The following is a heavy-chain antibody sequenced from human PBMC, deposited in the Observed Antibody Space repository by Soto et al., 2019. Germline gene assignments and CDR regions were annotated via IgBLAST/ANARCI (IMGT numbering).Heavy chain of an antibody. CDR1: GYSFIRYA. CDR2: INGGNGNT. D-gene: IGHD2-2*01. V-gene: IGHV1-3*01. J-gene: IGHJ5*02. CDR3: ARQSGYCSSDSCRTGLDP. Sequence: ASVKVSCKASGYSFIRYAMHWVRQAPGERPEWMGWINGGNGNTKYSQKFQGRVKMTRDTSTTTVYMELTSLTHEDTAVYYCARQSGYCSSDSCRTGLDPWGQGTLVTSPQ.